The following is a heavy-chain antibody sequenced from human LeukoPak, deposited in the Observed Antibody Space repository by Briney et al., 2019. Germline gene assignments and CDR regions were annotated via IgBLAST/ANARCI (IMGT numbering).Heavy chain of an antibody. CDR3: AKDRGRTWVQVAN. Sequence: GGSLRLSCAASGFTFSSYAMSWVRQAPGKGLEWVSAISGSGATTYYTDSAKGRFTISRDNSKITLYLQMDSLRVEDTAVYYCAKDRGRTWVQVANWGQGTLVTVSS. CDR1: GFTFSSYA. J-gene: IGHJ4*02. V-gene: IGHV3-23*01. D-gene: IGHD2-15*01. CDR2: ISGSGATT.